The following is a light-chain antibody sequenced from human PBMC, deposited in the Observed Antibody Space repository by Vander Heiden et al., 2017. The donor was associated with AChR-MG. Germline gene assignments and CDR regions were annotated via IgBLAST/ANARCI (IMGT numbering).Light chain of an antibody. J-gene: IGKJ1*01. V-gene: IGKV3-20*01. CDR3: QQYGTAPRT. CDR2: GAS. Sequence: VLTQSPVTLSLSPGERATLSCRASQSVGRTYVTSYLHKPGQAPSAPLNGASKRATGIPDRFSGRGSGKDFTLTISRLEHEDFAVYYCQQYGTAPRTFGQGTKVE. CDR1: QSVGRTY.